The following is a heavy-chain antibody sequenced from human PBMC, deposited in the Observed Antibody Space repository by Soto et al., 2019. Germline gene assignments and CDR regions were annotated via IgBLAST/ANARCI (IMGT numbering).Heavy chain of an antibody. V-gene: IGHV3-7*01. CDR3: ARQYTYGRV. CDR2: MNHDGSEI. D-gene: IGHD5-18*01. J-gene: IGHJ4*02. Sequence: ESGGGLVQPGGSLRLSCAASGFTFSSYWMSWVRQAPGKGLEWVANMNHDGSEIYYVDSVKGRFTISRDNAQNSVYLQMNSLRAEDTAIYYCARQYTYGRVWGQGTLVTVSS. CDR1: GFTFSSYW.